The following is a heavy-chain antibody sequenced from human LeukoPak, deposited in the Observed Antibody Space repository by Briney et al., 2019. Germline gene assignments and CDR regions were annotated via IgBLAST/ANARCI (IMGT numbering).Heavy chain of an antibody. J-gene: IGHJ4*02. CDR3: ARGFYRYSSSWFFDY. CDR1: GYTFTSYA. CDR2: INAGNGNT. D-gene: IGHD6-13*01. Sequence: ASVKVSCKASGYTFTSYAMHWVRQAPGQRLEWMGWINAGNGNTEYSQKFQGRVTITRDTSASTAYMELSSLRSEDTAVYYCARGFYRYSSSWFFDYWGQGTLVTVSS. V-gene: IGHV1-3*01.